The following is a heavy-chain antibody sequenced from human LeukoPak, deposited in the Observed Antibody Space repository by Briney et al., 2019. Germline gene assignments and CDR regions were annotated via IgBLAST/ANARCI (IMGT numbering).Heavy chain of an antibody. CDR3: ARDRPISSSRSPLIQH. CDR1: GGTFSSYA. D-gene: IGHD6-13*01. J-gene: IGHJ1*01. Sequence: SVKVSFKASGGTFSSYAISWVRQAPGQGLEWMGRIIPILGIANYAQKFQGRVTITADKSTSTAYMELSSLRSEDTAVYYCARDRPISSSRSPLIQHWGQGTLVTVSS. V-gene: IGHV1-69*04. CDR2: IIPILGIA.